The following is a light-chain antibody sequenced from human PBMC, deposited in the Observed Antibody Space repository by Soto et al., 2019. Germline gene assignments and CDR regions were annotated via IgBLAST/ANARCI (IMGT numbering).Light chain of an antibody. CDR1: QSVSSSY. CDR3: QQSGSSPIT. CDR2: GAS. V-gene: IGKV3-20*01. J-gene: IGKJ5*01. Sequence: EIVLTQSPGTLSLSPGERATLSCRASQSVSSSYLAWYQQTPGQAPSLLIYGASSRATGIPDRFSGSGSGTDFTLTISRLEPEDFAVYYCQQSGSSPITFGQGTRLEIK.